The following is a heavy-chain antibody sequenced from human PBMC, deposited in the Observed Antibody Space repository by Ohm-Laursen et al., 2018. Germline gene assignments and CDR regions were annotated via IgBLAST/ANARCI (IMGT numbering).Heavy chain of an antibody. CDR1: GGSMRRYY. D-gene: IGHD2-2*01. Sequence: SDTLSLTCTVSGGSMRRYYSTWIREPPGKGLEWIGYISYSGSTTYNPSLKSRVTISVDTSKNQFSLKLSSVTAADTAVYYIARDGGVVPAAVDAVDIWGQGTMVTVSS. V-gene: IGHV4-59*01. J-gene: IGHJ3*02. CDR3: ARDGGVVPAAVDAVDI. CDR2: ISYSGST.